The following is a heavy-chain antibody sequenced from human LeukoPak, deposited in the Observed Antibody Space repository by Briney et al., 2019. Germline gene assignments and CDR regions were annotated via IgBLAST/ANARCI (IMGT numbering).Heavy chain of an antibody. CDR3: ARVYSSSWYSGYLYMDL. V-gene: IGHV3-11*01. D-gene: IGHD6-13*01. CDR2: ISSSGSTI. J-gene: IGHJ6*03. Sequence: GGSLRLSCAASGFIFSDYYMSWIRQAPGKGLEWVSYISSSGSTIYYADSVKGRFTISRDNAKNSLYLQMNSLRADDTAVYYCARVYSSSWYSGYLYMDLWGKGTTVTVSS. CDR1: GFIFSDYY.